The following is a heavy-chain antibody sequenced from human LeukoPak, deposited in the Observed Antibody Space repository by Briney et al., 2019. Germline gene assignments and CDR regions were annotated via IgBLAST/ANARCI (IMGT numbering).Heavy chain of an antibody. CDR2: ISAYNGNT. Sequence: ASVKVSCKASGYTFTSYGISWVRQAPGQGLEWMGWISAYNGNTNYAQKLQGRVTMTTDTSTSIAYMELRSLRSDDTAVYYCAGMTTVTSYYYYYMDVWGKGTTVTVSS. CDR1: GYTFTSYG. J-gene: IGHJ6*03. V-gene: IGHV1-18*01. CDR3: AGMTTVTSYYYYYMDV. D-gene: IGHD4-17*01.